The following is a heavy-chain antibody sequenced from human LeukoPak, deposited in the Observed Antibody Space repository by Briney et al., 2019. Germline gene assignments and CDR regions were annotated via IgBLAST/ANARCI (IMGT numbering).Heavy chain of an antibody. CDR2: IHSTGST. J-gene: IGHJ4*02. V-gene: IGHV4-59*08. D-gene: IGHD5-24*01. Sequence: SETLSLTCTVSGGSLSPYFWTWMRQPPGKRLECIVYIHSTGSTRYNPSLQSRVTTSVDTSANQFSLKLKSVTAADTAMYFCARVLGDGHSDYWGQGILVTVSS. CDR3: ARVLGDGHSDY. CDR1: GGSLSPYF.